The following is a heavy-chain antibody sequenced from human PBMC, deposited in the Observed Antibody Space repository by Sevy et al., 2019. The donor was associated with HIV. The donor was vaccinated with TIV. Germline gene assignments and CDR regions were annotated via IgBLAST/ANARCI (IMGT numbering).Heavy chain of an antibody. CDR1: GGSISSYY. Sequence: SETLSLTCTVSGGSISSYYWSGIRQPAGKGLEWIGRIYTSGSTNYNPSLKSRVTMSVDTSKNQFYLKLSSVTAADTAVYYCARDAPDIVVVPAAFYFDYWGQGTLVTVSS. V-gene: IGHV4-4*07. J-gene: IGHJ4*02. CDR2: IYTSGST. D-gene: IGHD2-2*01. CDR3: ARDAPDIVVVPAAFYFDY.